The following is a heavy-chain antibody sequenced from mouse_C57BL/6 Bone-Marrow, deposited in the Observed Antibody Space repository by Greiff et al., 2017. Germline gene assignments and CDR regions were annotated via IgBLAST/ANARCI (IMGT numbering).Heavy chain of an antibody. J-gene: IGHJ2*01. CDR3: ATGTGVDY. CDR1: GYTFTSYW. Sequence: QVQLKESGAELVMPGASVKLSCKASGYTFTSYWMHWVKQRPGQGLEWIGEIDPSDSYTNYNQKFKGKSTLTVDKSSSTAYMQLSSLTSEDSAVYYCATGTGVDYWGQGTTLTVSS. CDR2: IDPSDSYT. D-gene: IGHD4-1*01. V-gene: IGHV1-69*01.